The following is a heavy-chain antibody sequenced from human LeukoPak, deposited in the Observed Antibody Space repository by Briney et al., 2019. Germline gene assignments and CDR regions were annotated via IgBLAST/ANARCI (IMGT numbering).Heavy chain of an antibody. CDR1: GGTFSSYA. Sequence: GASVKVSCKASGGTFSSYAISWVRQAPGQGLEWMGGIIPIFGTANYAQKFQGRVTITADESTSTAYMELSSLRSEDTAVYYCARTRTSSGWYRVVYYYGMDVWGQGTTVTVSS. J-gene: IGHJ6*02. D-gene: IGHD6-19*01. V-gene: IGHV1-69*13. CDR3: ARTRTSSGWYRVVYYYGMDV. CDR2: IIPIFGTA.